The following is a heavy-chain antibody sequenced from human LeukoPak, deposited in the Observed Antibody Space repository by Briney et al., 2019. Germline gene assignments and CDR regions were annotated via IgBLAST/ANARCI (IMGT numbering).Heavy chain of an antibody. CDR2: ISYDGSNK. D-gene: IGHD6-13*01. CDR3: ASLAAAGSELDY. CDR1: GFTFSSYA. Sequence: GGSLGLSCAASGFTFSSYAMHWVRQAPGKGLEWVAVISYDGSNKYYADSVKGRFTISRDNSKNTLYLQMNSLRAEDTAVYYCASLAAAGSELDYWGQGTLVTVSS. V-gene: IGHV3-30*04. J-gene: IGHJ4*02.